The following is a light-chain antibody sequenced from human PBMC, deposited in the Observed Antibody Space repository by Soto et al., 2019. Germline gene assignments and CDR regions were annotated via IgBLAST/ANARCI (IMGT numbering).Light chain of an antibody. CDR1: TSDFGFYNY. CDR2: EVT. J-gene: IGLJ1*01. Sequence: QSVLAQPASVSGSPGQSITISCTGTTSDFGFYNYVSWYQHHPGKAPKLLIYEVTNRHSGVSNRFSGSKSGNTASLTISGLQAEDEADYYCSSYTSSTADVFGNGPKLTVL. V-gene: IGLV2-14*01. CDR3: SSYTSSTADV.